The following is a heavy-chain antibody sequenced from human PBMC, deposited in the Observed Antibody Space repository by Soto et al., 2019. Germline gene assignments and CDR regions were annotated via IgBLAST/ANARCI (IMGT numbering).Heavy chain of an antibody. V-gene: IGHV6-1*01. CDR2: TYYRTRWYY. CDR3: AGTTSHYWYYMDV. D-gene: IGHD1-7*01. CDR1: GDSVSSNSAA. J-gene: IGHJ6*03. Sequence: PSQTLSLTCVISGDSVSSNSAAWNWIRQSPSRGLEWLGRTYYRTRWYYDYVVSVRSRITVNPDTSKNQFSLQLTSVTPEDTAVYYCAGTTSHYWYYMDVWGKGTTVTVSS.